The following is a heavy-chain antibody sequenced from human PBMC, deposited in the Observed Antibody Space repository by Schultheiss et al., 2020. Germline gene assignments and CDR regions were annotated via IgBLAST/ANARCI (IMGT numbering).Heavy chain of an antibody. CDR2: ISYDGSNK. V-gene: IGHV3-30*04. Sequence: GGSLRLSCAASGLTFSSYAMSWVRQAPGKGLEWVAVISYDGSNKYYADSVKGRFTISRDNAKNSLYLQMNSLRAEDTAVYYCARSITMVRGVIITDYYGMDVWGQGTTVTVSS. J-gene: IGHJ6*02. CDR1: GLTFSSYA. D-gene: IGHD3-10*01. CDR3: ARSITMVRGVIITDYYGMDV.